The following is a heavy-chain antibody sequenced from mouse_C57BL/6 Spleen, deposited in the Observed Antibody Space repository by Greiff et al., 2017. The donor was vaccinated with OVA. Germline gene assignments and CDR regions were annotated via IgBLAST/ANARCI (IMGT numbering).Heavy chain of an antibody. D-gene: IGHD1-1*01. V-gene: IGHV3-6*01. CDR2: ISYDGSN. Sequence: EVQLQQSGPGLVKPSQSLSLTCSVTGYSITSGYYWNWIRQFPGNKLEWMGYISYDGSNNYNPSLKNRISITRDTSKNQFFLKLKSVTTEDTATYYCARDPPTTVVATDAMDYWGQGTSVTVSS. CDR3: ARDPPTTVVATDAMDY. CDR1: GYSITSGYY. J-gene: IGHJ4*01.